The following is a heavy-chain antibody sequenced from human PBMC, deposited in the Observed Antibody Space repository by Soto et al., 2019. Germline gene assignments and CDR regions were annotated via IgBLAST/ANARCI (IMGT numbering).Heavy chain of an antibody. CDR1: GGSFSGYY. CDR2: INHSGST. J-gene: IGHJ1*01. Sequence: SETLSLTCAVYGGSFSGYYWSWIRQPPGKGLEWIGEINHSGSTNYNPSLKSRVTISVDTSKNQFSLKLSSVTAADTAVYYCAKEVVAATSYFQHWGQGTLVTVSS. CDR3: AKEVVAATSYFQH. D-gene: IGHD2-15*01. V-gene: IGHV4-34*01.